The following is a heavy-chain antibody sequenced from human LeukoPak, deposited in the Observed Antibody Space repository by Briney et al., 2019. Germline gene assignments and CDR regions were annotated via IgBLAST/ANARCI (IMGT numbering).Heavy chain of an antibody. CDR3: TTEEYGDAFDI. Sequence: GGSLRLSCEASGFTFSSNSMNWVRQAPGKGLEWVGRIKSKTDGGTTDYAAPVKGRFTISRDDSKNTLYLQMNSLKTEDTAVYYCTTEEYGDAFDIWGQGTMVTVSS. V-gene: IGHV3-15*07. J-gene: IGHJ3*02. D-gene: IGHD2/OR15-2a*01. CDR2: IKSKTDGGTT. CDR1: GFTFSSNS.